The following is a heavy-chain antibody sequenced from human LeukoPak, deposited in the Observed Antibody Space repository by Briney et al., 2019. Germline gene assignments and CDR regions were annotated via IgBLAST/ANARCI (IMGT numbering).Heavy chain of an antibody. CDR3: ARVVGGSTYYFDY. Sequence: TSETLSLTCTVSGGSISSGGYYWSWIRQHPGKGLEWIGYIYYSGSTNYNPSLKSRVTISVDTSKNQFSLKLSSVTAADTAVYYCARVVGGSTYYFDYWGQGTLVTVSS. V-gene: IGHV4-61*08. CDR1: GGSISSGGYY. J-gene: IGHJ4*02. D-gene: IGHD3-10*01. CDR2: IYYSGST.